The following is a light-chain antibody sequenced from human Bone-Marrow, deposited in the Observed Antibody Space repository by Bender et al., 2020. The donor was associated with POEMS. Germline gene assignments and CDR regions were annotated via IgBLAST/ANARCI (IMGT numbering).Light chain of an antibody. J-gene: IGLJ3*02. V-gene: IGLV3-25*03. CDR2: KDF. Sequence: SYELTQPPSVSVSPGQTARITCSGDAFPKRYAYWYQQKSGQAPTLLIYKDFQRPSGIPERFSGSSAGTSGTTATLTVSRVQPEDEADYYCQSADLSCTVVFGGGTKLTVL. CDR1: AFPKRY. CDR3: QSADLSCTVV.